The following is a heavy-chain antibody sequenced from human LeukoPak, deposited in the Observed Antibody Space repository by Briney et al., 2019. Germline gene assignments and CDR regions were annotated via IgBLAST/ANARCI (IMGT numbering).Heavy chain of an antibody. V-gene: IGHV4-34*01. CDR2: INHSGST. CDR3: ASLTYYYDSSGYYYLDYFDY. D-gene: IGHD3-22*01. J-gene: IGHJ4*02. CDR1: GGSFSGYY. Sequence: SETLSLTCAVYGGSFSGYYWSWIRQPPGKGLEWIGEINHSGSTNYNPSLKSRVTISVDTSKNQFSLKLSSVTAADTAVYYCASLTYYYDSSGYYYLDYFDYWGQGTLVTVSS.